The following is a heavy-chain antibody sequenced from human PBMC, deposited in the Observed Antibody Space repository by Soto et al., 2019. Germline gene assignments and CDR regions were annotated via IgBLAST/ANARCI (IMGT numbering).Heavy chain of an antibody. CDR2: ISGSSSTE. Sequence: EVLLVESGGGLVPPGGSLRLSCAASGFTFRGYSMNWVRQAPGKRLEWISYISGSSSTEYYADSVKGRFTISRDNARNSLYLQMNSLRDEDTAVYYCARVDTAMIDYWGQGTLVTVSS. CDR3: ARVDTAMIDY. D-gene: IGHD5-18*01. V-gene: IGHV3-48*02. J-gene: IGHJ4*02. CDR1: GFTFRGYS.